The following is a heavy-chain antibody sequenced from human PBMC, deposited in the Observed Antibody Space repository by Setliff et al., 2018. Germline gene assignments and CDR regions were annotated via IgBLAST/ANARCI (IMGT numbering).Heavy chain of an antibody. CDR1: GDSISSGSYY. D-gene: IGHD3-3*01. CDR3: ARAGPTVTFFRVLVISWWDP. CDR2: FHTGGST. Sequence: SETLSLTCTVSGDSISSGSYYWTWIRQPAGKGLEWIGHFHTGGSTNYNRSLSSRVSISVDTSKNQFSLKLSSVTAADTATYYCARAGPTVTFFRVLVISWWDPWGQGSLVTVSS. J-gene: IGHJ5*02. V-gene: IGHV4-61*09.